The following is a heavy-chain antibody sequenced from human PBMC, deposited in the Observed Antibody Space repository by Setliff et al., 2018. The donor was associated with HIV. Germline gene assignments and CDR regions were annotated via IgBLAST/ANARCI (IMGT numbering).Heavy chain of an antibody. V-gene: IGHV1-69*05. D-gene: IGHD1-1*01. CDR3: ASSAGAVPTTAPYGDYYYYFYMDV. CDR1: GGTFSSFA. J-gene: IGHJ6*03. CDR2: IIPIFGTP. Sequence: SVKVSCKASGGTFSSFAFNWVRQAPGQGLEWMGDIIPIFGTPNYAQKFQGRVTITTDESTNTVYMELYSLTSEDTAIYYCASSAGAVPTTAPYGDYYYYFYMDVWGKGTTVTVSS.